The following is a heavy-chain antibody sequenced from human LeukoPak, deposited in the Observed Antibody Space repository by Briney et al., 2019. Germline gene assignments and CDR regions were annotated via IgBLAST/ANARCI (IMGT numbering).Heavy chain of an antibody. CDR2: IYYSGST. V-gene: IGHV4-59*12. Sequence: PSETLSLTCTVSGGSISSYYWSWIRQPPGKGLEWIGYIYYSGSTNYNPSLKSRVTISVDTSKNQFSLKLSSVTAADTAVYYCARGALLGSSGRIDYWGQGTLVTVSS. CDR3: ARGALLGSSGRIDY. D-gene: IGHD3-22*01. J-gene: IGHJ4*02. CDR1: GGSISSYY.